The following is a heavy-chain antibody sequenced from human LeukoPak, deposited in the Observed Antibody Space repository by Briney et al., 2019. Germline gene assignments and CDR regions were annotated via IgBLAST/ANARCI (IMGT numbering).Heavy chain of an antibody. CDR2: IWYDGSNK. Sequence: GGSLRLSCAASGFTFSSYGMHWVRQAPGKGLEWVAVIWYDGSNKYYADSVKGRFTISRDNSKNTLYLQMNSLRAEDTAVYYCAKEANYGGYPDAFDIWGQGTMVTVSS. CDR3: AKEANYGGYPDAFDI. V-gene: IGHV3-33*06. D-gene: IGHD4-17*01. J-gene: IGHJ3*02. CDR1: GFTFSSYG.